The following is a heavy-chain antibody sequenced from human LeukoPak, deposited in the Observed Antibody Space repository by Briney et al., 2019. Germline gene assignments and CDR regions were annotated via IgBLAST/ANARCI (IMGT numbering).Heavy chain of an antibody. D-gene: IGHD3-10*01. CDR3: ARGGNYFGSGTYPFPLDI. J-gene: IGHJ3*02. CDR1: GFTFSNHD. Sequence: GGSLRLSCAASGFTFSNHDMHWVRQATGKGLEWVSAIGTGGDTYYDASVKGRFTISRENARSSLYLQMNSLRVGDTAVYYCARGGNYFGSGTYPFPLDIWGQGTMVTVSS. CDR2: IGTGGDT. V-gene: IGHV3-13*01.